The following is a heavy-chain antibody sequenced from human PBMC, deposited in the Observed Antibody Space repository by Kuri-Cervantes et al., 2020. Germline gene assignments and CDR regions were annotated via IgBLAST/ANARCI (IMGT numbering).Heavy chain of an antibody. V-gene: IGHV3-30*03. CDR2: ISYDGSNK. CDR3: ATAVVRGVMNQH. J-gene: IGHJ1*01. CDR1: GFTFSSYG. Sequence: GESLKISCAASGFTFSSYGMHWVRQAPGKGLEWVAVISYDGSNKYYADSVKGRFTISRDNSKNTLYLQMNSLRAEDTAVYYRATAVVRGVMNQHWGQGTLVTVSS. D-gene: IGHD3-10*01.